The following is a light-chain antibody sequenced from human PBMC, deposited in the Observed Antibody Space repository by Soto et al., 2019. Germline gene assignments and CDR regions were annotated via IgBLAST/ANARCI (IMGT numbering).Light chain of an antibody. J-gene: IGLJ1*01. Sequence: QSALTQPASVSGSPGQSITISCTGTSSDVGGYNSVSWYQQHTGKVPKIMIYEVSIRPSGVPDRFSGSKSGNTAALTISGLHAEDEADYYYSSYTSISTRVFGTGTKVTVL. CDR3: SSYTSISTRV. CDR2: EVS. CDR1: SSDVGGYNS. V-gene: IGLV2-14*01.